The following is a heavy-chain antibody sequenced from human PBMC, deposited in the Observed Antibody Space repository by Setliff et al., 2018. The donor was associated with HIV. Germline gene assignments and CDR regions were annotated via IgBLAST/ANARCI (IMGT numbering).Heavy chain of an antibody. CDR1: GGSISNYY. V-gene: IGHV4-59*01. CDR3: ARRSIVGVTRGFYYYGLDV. J-gene: IGHJ6*02. D-gene: IGHD1-26*01. CDR2: VYHIGTT. Sequence: SETLSLTCTVSGGSISNYYWSWIRQPPGGGLEWIGYVYHIGTTNYNASFNSRLTISIDTSRSQFSLRLSSVTAADTAIYYCARRSIVGVTRGFYYYGLDVWGQGTTVTVSS.